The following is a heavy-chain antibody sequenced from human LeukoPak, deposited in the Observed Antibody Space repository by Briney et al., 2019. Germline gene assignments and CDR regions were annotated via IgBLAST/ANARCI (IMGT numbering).Heavy chain of an antibody. V-gene: IGHV1-2*02. D-gene: IGHD3-10*01. CDR3: ARDGWFGELWDFDY. CDR1: GYTLTGYY. Sequence: ASVKVSCKASGYTLTGYYMRWVRQAPGQGLEWMGWINPNSGGTNYAQKFQGRVTMTRDTSISTAYMELSRLRSDDTAVYYCARDGWFGELWDFDYWGQGTLVTVSS. CDR2: INPNSGGT. J-gene: IGHJ4*02.